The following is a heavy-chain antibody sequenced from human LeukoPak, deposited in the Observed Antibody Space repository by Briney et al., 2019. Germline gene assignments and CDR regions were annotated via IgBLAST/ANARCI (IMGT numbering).Heavy chain of an antibody. J-gene: IGHJ3*02. CDR3: ASRPYNWKSGYAFDI. D-gene: IGHD1-1*01. CDR2: IIPIFGTA. V-gene: IGHV1-69*06. CDR1: GGTFSSYA. Sequence: GASVKVSCKASGGTFSSYAISWVRQAPGQGLEWMGGIIPIFGTANYAQKFQGRVTITADKSTSTAYMELSSLRSEDTAVYYCASRPYNWKSGYAFDIWGQGTMVTVSS.